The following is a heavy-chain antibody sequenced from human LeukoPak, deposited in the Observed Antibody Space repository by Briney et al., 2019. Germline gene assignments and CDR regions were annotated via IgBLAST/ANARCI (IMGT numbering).Heavy chain of an antibody. CDR3: AKLKRVGIAPFDD. CDR2: ISGSGNKT. J-gene: IGHJ4*02. Sequence: GGSLRLSCGVSGFTFSHFAMSWVRQAPGKGLQWVSTISGSGNKTYDADFVKGRFTISRDNSKNTLYLQMAVLRAEDTAVYYCAKLKRVGIAPFDDWGQGILVTVSS. D-gene: IGHD3-10*01. CDR1: GFTFSHFA. V-gene: IGHV3-23*01.